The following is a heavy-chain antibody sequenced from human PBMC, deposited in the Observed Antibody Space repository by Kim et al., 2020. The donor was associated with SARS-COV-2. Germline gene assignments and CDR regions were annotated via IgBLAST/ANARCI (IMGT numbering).Heavy chain of an antibody. V-gene: IGHV3-43*02. CDR2: ISGDGGST. Sequence: GGSLRLSCAASGFTFDDYAMHWVRQAPGKGLEWVSLISGDGGSTYYADSVKGRFTISRDNSKNSLYLQMNSLRTEDTALYYCAKGRLNIAVAGKILDYWGQGTLVTVSS. CDR1: GFTFDDYA. D-gene: IGHD6-19*01. J-gene: IGHJ4*02. CDR3: AKGRLNIAVAGKILDY.